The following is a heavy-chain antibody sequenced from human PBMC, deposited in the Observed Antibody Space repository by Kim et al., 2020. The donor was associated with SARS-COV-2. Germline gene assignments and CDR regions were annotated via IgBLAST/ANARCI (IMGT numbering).Heavy chain of an antibody. Sequence: NYSPSLKSRVTISSDPAKNQFSLELSSVTAADTAVYYCARQGAYDAKWFDPWGQGTLVTVSS. D-gene: IGHD2-8*01. J-gene: IGHJ5*02. V-gene: IGHV4-59*08. CDR3: ARQGAYDAKWFDP.